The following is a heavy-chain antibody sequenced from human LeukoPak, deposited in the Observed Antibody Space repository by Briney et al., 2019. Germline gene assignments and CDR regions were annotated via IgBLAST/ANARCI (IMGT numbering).Heavy chain of an antibody. Sequence: SDTLSLTCAVYGGSFNGYYCSWIRQPPGKGLEWIGEINHSGNTNYNPSLKSRVTISVDTSKNQFSLKISSVTAADTAVYYCARGHYCSSTSCYYYYYYYMDVWGKGTTVTVS. J-gene: IGHJ6*03. CDR3: ARGHYCSSTSCYYYYYYYMDV. V-gene: IGHV4-34*01. CDR1: GGSFNGYY. D-gene: IGHD2-2*01. CDR2: INHSGNT.